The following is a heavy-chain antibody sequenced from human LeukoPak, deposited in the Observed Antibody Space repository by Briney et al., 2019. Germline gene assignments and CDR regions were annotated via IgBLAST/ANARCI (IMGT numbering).Heavy chain of an antibody. CDR1: GGSISSYY. CDR2: IYYSGST. V-gene: IGHV4-59*12. J-gene: IGHJ5*02. D-gene: IGHD6-13*01. CDR3: AREQSGYSSSWAPRWFDP. Sequence: SETLSLTCTVSGGSISSYYWSWIRQPPGKGLEWIGYIYYSGSTNYNPSLKSRVNMSVDKSKNQFSLNLSSVTAADTAVYYCAREQSGYSSSWAPRWFDPWGQGTLVTVSS.